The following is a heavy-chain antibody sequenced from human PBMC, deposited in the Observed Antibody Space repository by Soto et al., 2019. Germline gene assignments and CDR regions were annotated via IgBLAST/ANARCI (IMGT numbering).Heavy chain of an antibody. Sequence: GGSLRLSCAASGFIFNSYGMHWIRQAPGKGLEWVAVISYDGSNIVYADSVKGRFTISRDSSNNTLYLQMNSLRGDDTAVYYCARGVRGVATIAIGFYLHYWGQGTLVTVS. D-gene: IGHD5-12*01. CDR3: ARGVRGVATIAIGFYLHY. V-gene: IGHV3-30*03. CDR2: ISYDGSNI. J-gene: IGHJ4*02. CDR1: GFIFNSYG.